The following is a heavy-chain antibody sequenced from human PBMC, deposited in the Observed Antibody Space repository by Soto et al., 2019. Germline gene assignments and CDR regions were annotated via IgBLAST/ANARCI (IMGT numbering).Heavy chain of an antibody. Sequence: QVQLMQSGDEVKTPGASVKVSCKASGYTFTKYSISWLRQAPGQGLEWMGWISTYNGDTKYAQEFQGRVTMTIDTSTTTAYMEIRSLTSDDTAVYYCAKNMAHGDYDDYWGQGTLVTVSS. CDR3: AKNMAHGDYDDY. CDR2: ISTYNGDT. V-gene: IGHV1-18*01. D-gene: IGHD4-17*01. CDR1: GYTFTKYS. J-gene: IGHJ4*02.